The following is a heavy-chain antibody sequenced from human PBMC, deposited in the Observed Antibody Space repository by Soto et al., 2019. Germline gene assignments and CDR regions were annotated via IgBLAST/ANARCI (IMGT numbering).Heavy chain of an antibody. Sequence: GGSLRLSCAASGFTFSSYAMSWVRQAPGKGLEWVSAISGSGGSTYYADSVKGRFTISRDNSKNTLYLQMNSLRAEDTAVYYCAKDRSSRIVVVLASTPFNHHYRLSVWGQGSTVTVSS. D-gene: IGHD2-15*01. CDR1: GFTFSSYA. CDR2: ISGSGGST. CDR3: AKDRSSRIVVVLASTPFNHHYRLSV. V-gene: IGHV3-23*01. J-gene: IGHJ6*02.